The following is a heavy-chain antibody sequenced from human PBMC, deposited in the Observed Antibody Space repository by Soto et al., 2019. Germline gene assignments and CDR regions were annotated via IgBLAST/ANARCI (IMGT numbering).Heavy chain of an antibody. V-gene: IGHV3-33*01. J-gene: IGHJ6*02. Sequence: GGSLRLSCAASGFTFSSYGMHWVRQAPGKVLEWVAVIWYDVSNKYYADSVKGRFTISRDNSKNTLYLQMNSLRAEDTAVYYCARGGYCGGDCYTYYYYYGMDVWGQGTRVTVSS. CDR1: GFTFSSYG. CDR2: IWYDVSNK. CDR3: ARGGYCGGDCYTYYYYYGMDV. D-gene: IGHD2-21*02.